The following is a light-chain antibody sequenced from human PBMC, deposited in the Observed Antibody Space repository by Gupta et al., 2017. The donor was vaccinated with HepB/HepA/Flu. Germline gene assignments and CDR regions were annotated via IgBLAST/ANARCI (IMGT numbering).Light chain of an antibody. CDR1: QSVSSN. CDR3: QQYYNWPPYT. CDR2: GAS. J-gene: IGKJ2*01. V-gene: IGKV3-15*01. Sequence: EIVMTQSPDTLSVSPGERAALSCRASQSVSSNLAWYQQKPGQAPRLLIYGASTRATGIPARFSDSGSGTEFTITISSLQSEDFALYYCQQYYNWPPYTFGQGTRLEIK.